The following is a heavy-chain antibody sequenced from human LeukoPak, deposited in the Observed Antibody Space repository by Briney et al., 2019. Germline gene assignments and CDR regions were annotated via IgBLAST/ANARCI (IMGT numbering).Heavy chain of an antibody. CDR2: ISGSGDST. J-gene: IGHJ4*02. CDR1: GFIFRSYA. D-gene: IGHD2-21*01. CDR3: ARSSGLGYYCSGDFCYRSLTD. Sequence: GGSLRLSCAASGFIFRSYAMSWVRQAPGKGLEWVSVISGSGDSTCYADSAKGRFTISRDNSKNTLYLQVKSLRAEDTAVYYCARSSGLGYYCSGDFCYRSLTDWGQGTLVTVSS. V-gene: IGHV3-23*01.